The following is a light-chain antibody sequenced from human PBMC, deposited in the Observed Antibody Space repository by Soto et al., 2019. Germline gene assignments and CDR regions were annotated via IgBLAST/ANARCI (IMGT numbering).Light chain of an antibody. CDR2: EVT. V-gene: IGLV2-14*01. CDR3: ATYTVTGTLI. J-gene: IGLJ2*01. CDR1: SNDVGGYDY. Sequence: QSALTQPASVSGSPGLSITISCTGTSNDVGGYDYVSWYRQYPDRAPRLLIYEVTNRPSGISDRFSGSRSGNTASLTISGLQADDEADYYCATYTVTGTLIFGGGTKLTVL.